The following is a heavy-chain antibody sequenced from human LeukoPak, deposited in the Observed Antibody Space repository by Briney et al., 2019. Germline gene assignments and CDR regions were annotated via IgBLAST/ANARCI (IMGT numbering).Heavy chain of an antibody. J-gene: IGHJ4*02. CDR2: ISGSGGST. CDR1: GFTFSSYA. CDR3: AKSEWLSQYYFDY. Sequence: GGSLRLSCAASGFTFSSYAMSWVRQAPGKGLEWVSAISGSGGSTYYADSVKGRFTISRDNSKNTLYLQMNSLRAVDTAVYYCAKSEWLSQYYFDYWGQGTLVTVSP. D-gene: IGHD3-3*01. V-gene: IGHV3-23*01.